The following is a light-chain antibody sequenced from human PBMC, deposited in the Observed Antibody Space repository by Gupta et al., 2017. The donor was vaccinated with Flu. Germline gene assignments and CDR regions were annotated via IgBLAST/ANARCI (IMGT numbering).Light chain of an antibody. CDR2: GAS. J-gene: IGKJ4*01. CDR1: QSISSDY. V-gene: IGKV3-20*01. CDR3: QRYGTSPLT. Sequence: SPGTLSLSPGERATLSCRASQSISSDYLAWYQQKPGQAPSLLIYGASSRATGIPDRFSGSGSGTDFTLTISSLEPDDFAVYYCQRYGTSPLTFGGGTKVEIK.